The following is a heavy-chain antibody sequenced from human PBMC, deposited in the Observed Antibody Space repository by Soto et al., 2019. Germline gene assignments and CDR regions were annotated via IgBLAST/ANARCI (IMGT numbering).Heavy chain of an antibody. CDR2: IYPADSDA. Sequence: ISCKASGYRFTSYWIGWVRQMPGKGLEWMAIIYPADSDAKYSPPFRGQVTISVDKSINNVYSEWNSLKASDTAIYYCARRNDFSDFWGQGTLVTVSS. D-gene: IGHD3-3*01. CDR1: GYRFTSYW. J-gene: IGHJ4*02. V-gene: IGHV5-51*01. CDR3: ARRNDFSDF.